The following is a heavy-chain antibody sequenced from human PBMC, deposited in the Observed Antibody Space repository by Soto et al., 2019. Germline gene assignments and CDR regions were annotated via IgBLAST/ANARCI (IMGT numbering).Heavy chain of an antibody. V-gene: IGHV3-30-3*01. CDR2: ISYDGTYK. CDR1: GFTVTGYS. D-gene: IGHD3-16*01. Sequence: QEQVVESGGGVVQPGRSLRLSCAASGFTVTGYSMHWVRQAPGKGLEWVALISYDGTYKDYADSVKGRFSISRDYSNNALYMQMNSLTTEATAVYYCVRCWGSGDGSNLGYNCFDPWGQGTLVIVSS. J-gene: IGHJ5*02. CDR3: VRCWGSGDGSNLGYNCFDP.